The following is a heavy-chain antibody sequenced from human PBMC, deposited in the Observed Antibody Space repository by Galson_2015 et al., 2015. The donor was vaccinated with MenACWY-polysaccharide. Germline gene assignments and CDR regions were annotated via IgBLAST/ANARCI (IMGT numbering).Heavy chain of an antibody. D-gene: IGHD1-26*01. CDR1: DYSIRSGYF. V-gene: IGHV4-38-2*01. CDR3: ARVEKYSGSFYILY. CDR2: IFHSGTT. Sequence: ETLSLTCAVSDYSIRSGYFWGWIRQPPGKGLEWIASIFHSGTTYYNPSLKSRVTTSVDTSKNQFSLKLSSVTAADTAVYYCARVEKYSGSFYILYWGQGTLVTVSS. J-gene: IGHJ4*02.